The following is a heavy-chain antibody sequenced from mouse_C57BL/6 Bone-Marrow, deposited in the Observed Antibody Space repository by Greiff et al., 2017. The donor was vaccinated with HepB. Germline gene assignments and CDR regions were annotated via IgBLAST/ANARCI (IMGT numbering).Heavy chain of an antibody. D-gene: IGHD1-1*01. CDR1: GYTFTSYW. V-gene: IGHV1-55*01. CDR3: ARKEDYGSTRAWFAY. CDR2: IYPGSGST. J-gene: IGHJ3*01. Sequence: QVQLQQSGAELVKPGASVKMSCKASGYTFTSYWITWVKQRPGQGLEWIGDIYPGSGSTNYNEKFKSKATLTVDTSSSTAYMQLSSLTSEDSAVYYCARKEDYGSTRAWFAYWGQGTLVTVSA.